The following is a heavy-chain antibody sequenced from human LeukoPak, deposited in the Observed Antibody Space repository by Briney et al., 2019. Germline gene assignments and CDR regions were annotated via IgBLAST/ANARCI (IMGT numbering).Heavy chain of an antibody. V-gene: IGHV4-34*01. Sequence: SQTLSLTCAVYGRCFGGYYWSGLREPPGKGLEWIGEINHSGSTNYNPSLKSRVTISVDTSKNQFSLKLSSVTAADTAVYYCARGRPLPGHCSSTSCPRGTFDPWGQGTLVTVSS. CDR2: INHSGST. J-gene: IGHJ5*02. D-gene: IGHD2-2*01. CDR1: GRCFGGYY. CDR3: ARGRPLPGHCSSTSCPRGTFDP.